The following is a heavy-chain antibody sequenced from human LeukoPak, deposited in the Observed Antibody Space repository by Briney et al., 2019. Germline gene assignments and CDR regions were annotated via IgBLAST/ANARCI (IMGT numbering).Heavy chain of an antibody. D-gene: IGHD2-15*01. V-gene: IGHV4-4*07. CDR3: ARDNSSRDYYYGMDV. CDR1: GDSMSIFH. CDR2: VYIGGSP. Sequence: SETLSLTCTVSGDSMSIFHWTWVRQPAGQGLEWIGRVYIGGSPNYNPSLKSRVTMSLDTSKNQFSLKLASVTAADTAIYYCARDNSSRDYYYGMDVWGQGTTVTVSS. J-gene: IGHJ6*02.